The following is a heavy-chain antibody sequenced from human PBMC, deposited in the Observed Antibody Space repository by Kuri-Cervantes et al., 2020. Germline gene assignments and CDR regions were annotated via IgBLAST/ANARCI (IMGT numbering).Heavy chain of an antibody. J-gene: IGHJ4*02. CDR2: ISGSGGST. Sequence: GGSLRLSCAASGFTFSSYAMSWVRQAPGKGLEWVSAISGSGGSTYYAGSVKGRFTISRDNSKNTLYLQMNSLRAEDTAVYYCAKELYYYDSSGYYPFDYWGQGTLVTVSS. CDR1: GFTFSSYA. D-gene: IGHD3-22*01. CDR3: AKELYYYDSSGYYPFDY. V-gene: IGHV3-23*01.